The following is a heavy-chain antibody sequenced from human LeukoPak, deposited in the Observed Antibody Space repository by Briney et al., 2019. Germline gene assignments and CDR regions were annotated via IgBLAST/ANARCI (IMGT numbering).Heavy chain of an antibody. J-gene: IGHJ5*02. CDR3: ARGKWVFSTENNWFDP. CDR2: INAGNGNT. Sequence: GASVTVSFKASGYTFTIYAMHWVRQAPGQRLEWMGWINAGNGNTKYSQKFQGRVTITRDTSASTAYMELSSLRSEDTAVYYCARGKWVFSTENNWFDPWGQGTLVTVSS. CDR1: GYTFTIYA. V-gene: IGHV1-3*01. D-gene: IGHD2-2*01.